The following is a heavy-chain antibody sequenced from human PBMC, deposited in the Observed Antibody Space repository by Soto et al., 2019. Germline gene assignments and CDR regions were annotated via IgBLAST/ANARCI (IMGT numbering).Heavy chain of an antibody. Sequence: GGSLRLSCAASGFTFGAYSLSWVRQAPGKGLEWVSSIDPSTTYIHYADSVEGRFTISRDNAKSSLYLQMISLRVEDTAVYYCARDCLTGDPREAFDHWGQGTLVTVSS. V-gene: IGHV3-21*01. CDR1: GFTFGAYS. J-gene: IGHJ4*02. CDR3: ARDCLTGDPREAFDH. D-gene: IGHD7-27*01. CDR2: IDPSTTYI.